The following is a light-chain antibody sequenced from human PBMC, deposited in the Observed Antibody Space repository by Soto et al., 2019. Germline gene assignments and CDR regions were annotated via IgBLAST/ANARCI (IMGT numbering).Light chain of an antibody. Sequence: EIVLTQSPATLSLSPGERATLSCRASPSVTNFLAWYQQKPGQAPRLLIYGAFNRATGIPDRFSGSGSGTDFTLTISSLQPDDFATYYCQHYNSYSEAFGQGTKVDIK. CDR2: GAF. CDR3: QHYNSYSEA. CDR1: PSVTNF. J-gene: IGKJ1*01. V-gene: IGKV3-11*01.